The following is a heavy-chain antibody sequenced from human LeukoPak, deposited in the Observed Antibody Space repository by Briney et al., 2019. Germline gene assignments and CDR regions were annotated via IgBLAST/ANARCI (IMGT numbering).Heavy chain of an antibody. CDR3: AKSPRYCSSTSCSDY. V-gene: IGHV3-23*01. Sequence: PGGSLRLSCAASGFTFSSYAMSWVRQAPGKGLEWVSAISGSGGSTYYADSVKGRFTISRDNSKNTLYLQMNSLRAEDTAVYYCAKSPRYCSSTSCSDYWGQGTLVTVSS. CDR2: ISGSGGST. D-gene: IGHD2-2*01. CDR1: GFTFSSYA. J-gene: IGHJ4*02.